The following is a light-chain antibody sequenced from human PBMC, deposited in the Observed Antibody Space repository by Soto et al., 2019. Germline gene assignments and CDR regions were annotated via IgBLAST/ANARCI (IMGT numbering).Light chain of an antibody. J-gene: IGKJ1*01. Sequence: DIQMTQSPSTLSASVGDRVTITCRASQSISSWLARYQQKPGKAPKLLIYDASSLESGVPSRSSGSGSGTEFTLTISSLQPDDFATYYCQQYNSYSQTFGQGTKV. CDR1: QSISSW. V-gene: IGKV1-5*01. CDR2: DAS. CDR3: QQYNSYSQT.